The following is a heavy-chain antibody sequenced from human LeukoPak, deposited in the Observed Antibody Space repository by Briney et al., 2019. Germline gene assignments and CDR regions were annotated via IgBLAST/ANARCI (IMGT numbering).Heavy chain of an antibody. CDR2: MNPNSGNT. J-gene: IGHJ5*02. D-gene: IGHD6-6*01. CDR1: GYTFTSHD. CDR3: ARGLYSRSSEYWFDP. V-gene: IGHV1-8*01. Sequence: ASVKVSCKASGYTFTSHDINWVRQATGQGLEWMGWMNPNSGNTGYAQRFQGRVTMTRDISTSTAYMELSSLRSEDTAVYYCARGLYSRSSEYWFDPWGRGTLVTVSS.